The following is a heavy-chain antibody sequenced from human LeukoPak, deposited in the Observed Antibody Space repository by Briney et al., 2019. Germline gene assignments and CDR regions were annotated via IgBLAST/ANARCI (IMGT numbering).Heavy chain of an antibody. J-gene: IGHJ4*02. CDR2: ISSSSSYI. V-gene: IGHV3-21*01. CDR1: GFTFSSYS. D-gene: IGHD2-8*01. Sequence: GGTLRLSCAASGFTFSSYSMNWVRKAPGKGLEWVSSISSSSSYIYYADSVKGRFTISRDNAKNSLYLQMNSLRAEDTAVYYCARRTNDFDYWGQGTLVTVSS. CDR3: ARRTNDFDY.